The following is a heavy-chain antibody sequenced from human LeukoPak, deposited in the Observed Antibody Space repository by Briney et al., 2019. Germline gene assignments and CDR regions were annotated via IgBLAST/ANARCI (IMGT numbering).Heavy chain of an antibody. D-gene: IGHD4-17*01. CDR2: INTNTGNP. CDR1: GYTFTSYG. V-gene: IGHV7-4-1*02. CDR3: ARDRGYGDYPEYYFDY. J-gene: IGHJ4*02. Sequence: GASVKVSCKASGYTFTSYGISWVRQAPGQGLEWMGWINTNTGNPTYAQGFTGRFVFSLDTSVSTAYLQISSLKAEDTAVYYCARDRGYGDYPEYYFDYWGQGTLVTVSS.